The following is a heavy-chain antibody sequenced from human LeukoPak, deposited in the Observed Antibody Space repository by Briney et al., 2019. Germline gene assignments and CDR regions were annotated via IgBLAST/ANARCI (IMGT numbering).Heavy chain of an antibody. Sequence: SETLSLTCTVSGGSISSYYWGWIRLPPGKGLEWIGYISYSGSTTYIPSLKSRVTILVDTSKKQFSLKLSPVTAADTAVYYCVRITQGTIDYWGRGTLVTVSS. D-gene: IGHD3-10*01. CDR3: VRITQGTIDY. V-gene: IGHV4-59*01. J-gene: IGHJ4*02. CDR1: GGSISSYY. CDR2: ISYSGST.